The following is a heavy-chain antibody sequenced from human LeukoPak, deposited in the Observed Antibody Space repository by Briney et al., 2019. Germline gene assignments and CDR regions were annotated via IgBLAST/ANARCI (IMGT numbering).Heavy chain of an antibody. Sequence: GGSLRLSCAASRFIFSSYGMHWVRQAPGKGLEWVARIWHDGSNDDYADSVKGRFTISRDNSKNTFYLQMNSLRAEDTAIYYCAKVTGDYYDTSGAFDYWGQGTLVTVSS. CDR2: IWHDGSND. D-gene: IGHD3-22*01. CDR1: RFIFSSYG. CDR3: AKVTGDYYDTSGAFDY. V-gene: IGHV3-33*06. J-gene: IGHJ4*02.